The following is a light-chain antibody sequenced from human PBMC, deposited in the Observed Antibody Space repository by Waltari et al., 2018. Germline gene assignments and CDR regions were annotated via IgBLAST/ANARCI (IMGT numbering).Light chain of an antibody. CDR3: QQRRNWPLT. CDR1: QSVTSIA. J-gene: IGKJ4*01. CDR2: GTS. Sequence: DIVLTQSPGTLSLSPGDRATLSCRASQSVTSIAFTWYQQRPGQAHELLIYGTSSRATDIPDRFSGSGSGTDFTLTISSLEPEDFAVYYCQQRRNWPLTFGGGTKVEIK. V-gene: IGKV3D-20*02.